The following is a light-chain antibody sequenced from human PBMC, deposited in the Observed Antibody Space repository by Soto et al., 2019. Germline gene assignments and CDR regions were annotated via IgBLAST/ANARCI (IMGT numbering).Light chain of an antibody. Sequence: QSVLTQPPSVSAAPGQRVTITCFGSSSNFGKNFVSWYQQFPGTAPKLLIYDTTQRPSGIPDRVSGSKSGTSATLGITGLQTADEADYYCATWDSALSALAFGTGTKLTVL. CDR3: ATWDSALSALA. CDR2: DTT. J-gene: IGLJ1*01. CDR1: SSNFGKNF. V-gene: IGLV1-51*01.